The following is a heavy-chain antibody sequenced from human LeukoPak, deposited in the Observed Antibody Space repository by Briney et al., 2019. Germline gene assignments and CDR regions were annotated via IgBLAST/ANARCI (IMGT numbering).Heavy chain of an antibody. D-gene: IGHD2-21*01. CDR1: GFTLRNYW. CDR3: TRVVAGRAGLMDV. V-gene: IGHV3-74*01. CDR2: NPDETTT. Sequence: PGGSLRLSCEASGFTLRNYWMHWVRQVPGEGLVWVSRNPDETTTNYADSVKGRFSTSRDNAKNTLYLQMTGLRAEDTGLYYCTRVVAGRAGLMDVWGRGTTVTVSS. J-gene: IGHJ6*02.